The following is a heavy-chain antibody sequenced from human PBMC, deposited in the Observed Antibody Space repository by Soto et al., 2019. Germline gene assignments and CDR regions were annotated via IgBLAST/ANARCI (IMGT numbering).Heavy chain of an antibody. Sequence: QGQLVQSGAEVKKPGSSMKVSCKVSGGTFSSYTISWVRQAPGQGLEWMGRIIPVLGIINYAQKVQGRVTIPADKSTTTSYMELSSLTSDDTAVYYCARDATAAGSAYWGQGTQVTVSS. V-gene: IGHV1-69*02. D-gene: IGHD6-13*01. J-gene: IGHJ4*02. CDR1: GGTFSSYT. CDR2: IIPVLGII. CDR3: ARDATAAGSAY.